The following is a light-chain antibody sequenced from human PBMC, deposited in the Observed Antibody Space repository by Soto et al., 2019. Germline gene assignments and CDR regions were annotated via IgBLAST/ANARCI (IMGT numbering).Light chain of an antibody. V-gene: IGKV1-27*01. CDR2: AAS. CDR1: QGIRNY. CDR3: QKYSSIPF. Sequence: DIQMTQSPTSLSASVGDRVTITCRASQGIRNYVAWYQQIPGKAPKLLIYAASTLQSGVPSRCSGSRSGTDFSLTINGLQPEDVATYSCQKYSSIPFFGPGTKVEIK. J-gene: IGKJ3*01.